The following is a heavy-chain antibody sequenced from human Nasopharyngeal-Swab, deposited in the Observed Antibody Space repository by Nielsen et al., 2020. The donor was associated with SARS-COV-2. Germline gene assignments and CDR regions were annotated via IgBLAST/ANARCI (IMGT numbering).Heavy chain of an antibody. V-gene: IGHV1-2*06. CDR3: ARDWEQQHDASDI. CDR2: INPNSGGT. CDR1: GYTFTGYY. J-gene: IGHJ3*02. Sequence: ASVKVSCKASGYTFTGYYMHWVRQAPGQGLEWMGRINPNSGGTNYAQKFQGRVTMTRDTSISTAYMELSRLRSDDTAVYYCARDWEQQHDASDIWGQGTMVTVSS. D-gene: IGHD6-13*01.